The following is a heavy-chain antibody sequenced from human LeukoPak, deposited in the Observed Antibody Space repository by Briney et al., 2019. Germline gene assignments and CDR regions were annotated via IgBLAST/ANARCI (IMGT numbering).Heavy chain of an antibody. CDR3: PSGGEGATL. V-gene: IGHV4-31*03. D-gene: IGHD1-26*01. CDR2: IYYSGST. Sequence: SQTLSLTCTVSGGSISSGDYYCSWIRQHPGKGLEWNGNIYYSGSTYYNPSLKIRVTISLGKARNQFSQKLTSITAPDRAVYYSPSGGEGATLWGQGTMVTVSS. CDR1: GGSISSGDYY. J-gene: IGHJ4*02.